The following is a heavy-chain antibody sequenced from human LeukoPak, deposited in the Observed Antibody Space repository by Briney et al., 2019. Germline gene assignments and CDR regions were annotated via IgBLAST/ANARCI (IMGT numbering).Heavy chain of an antibody. CDR3: ASQYYYDSSGYYPLDY. CDR2: ISYVGSNK. D-gene: IGHD3-22*01. Sequence: GGSLRLSCAASGFTFSSYAMHWVRQAPGKGLGWVAVISYVGSNKYYADSVKGRFTISRDNSKNTLYLQMNSLRAEDTAVYYCASQYYYDSSGYYPLDYWGQGTLVTVSS. V-gene: IGHV3-30-3*01. J-gene: IGHJ4*02. CDR1: GFTFSSYA.